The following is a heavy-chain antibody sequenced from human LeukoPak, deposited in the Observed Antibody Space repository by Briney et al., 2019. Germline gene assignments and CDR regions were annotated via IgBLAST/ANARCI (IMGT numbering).Heavy chain of an antibody. J-gene: IGHJ4*02. CDR3: GRGAATVTTYYFDY. D-gene: IGHD4-17*01. Sequence: GGSLRLSCATSGFTFSSDAMHWVRQAPGKGLEWVAVISYDGTKTHYTNSVRGRFTTSGDNSKNTLYLQMNSLRPEDTAVYYCGRGAATVTTYYFDYWGQGALVTVSS. CDR2: ISYDGTKT. V-gene: IGHV3-30*04. CDR1: GFTFSSDA.